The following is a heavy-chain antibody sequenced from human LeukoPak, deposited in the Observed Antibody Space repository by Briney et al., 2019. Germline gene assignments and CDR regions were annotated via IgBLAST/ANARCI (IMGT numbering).Heavy chain of an antibody. Sequence: ASVKVSCKASGYTFTGYYMHWVRQAPGQGLEWMGWINPNSGGTNYAQKFQGRVTMTRDTSISTAYMELSRLRSDDTAVYYCARGPRADRVVTPLGYWGQGTLVTVSS. CDR3: ARGPRADRVVTPLGY. V-gene: IGHV1-2*02. CDR2: INPNSGGT. CDR1: GYTFTGYY. J-gene: IGHJ4*02. D-gene: IGHD3-3*01.